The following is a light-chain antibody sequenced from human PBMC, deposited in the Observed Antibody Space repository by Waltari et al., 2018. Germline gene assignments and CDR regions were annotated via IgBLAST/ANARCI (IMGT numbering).Light chain of an antibody. CDR1: QSISGW. CDR2: KAS. V-gene: IGKV1-5*03. J-gene: IGKJ1*01. CDR3: QQYDTFMGT. Sequence: DIQMTQSPSTLSASVGDRVTITCRASQSISGWLAWYQQKPGKAPKLLIYKASTLESGVPSRFSGSGSGTEFTLTINSLEPDDFATYYCQQYDTFMGTFGQGTKVDI.